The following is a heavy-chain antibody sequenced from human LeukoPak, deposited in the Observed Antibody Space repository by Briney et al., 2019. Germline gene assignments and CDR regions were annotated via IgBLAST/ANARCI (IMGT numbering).Heavy chain of an antibody. CDR2: ISGSGGST. Sequence: GGSLRLSCAASGFTFSSYAMSWVRQAPGKGLEWVSAISGSGGSTYYADSVKGRFTISRDNSKNTLYLQMNTLRAEDTAVYYCARDGYSSAWHHRNLDYWGQGTLVTVSS. CDR1: GFTFSSYA. V-gene: IGHV3-23*01. CDR3: ARDGYSSAWHHRNLDY. J-gene: IGHJ4*02. D-gene: IGHD6-19*01.